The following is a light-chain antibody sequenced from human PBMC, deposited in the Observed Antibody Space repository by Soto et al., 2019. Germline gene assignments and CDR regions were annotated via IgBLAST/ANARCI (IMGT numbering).Light chain of an antibody. CDR2: DAS. Sequence: TQFPATLTLHNGERATLSCRASQSISTFLAWYQQKPGQVPRLLIYDASNRATGIPARFSGSGSGTEFTLTISSLQSEDFAVYYCQQYCSSPMYSFGQGTKVDI. CDR3: QQYCSSPMYS. J-gene: IGKJ2*03. V-gene: IGKV3D-15*01. CDR1: QSISTF.